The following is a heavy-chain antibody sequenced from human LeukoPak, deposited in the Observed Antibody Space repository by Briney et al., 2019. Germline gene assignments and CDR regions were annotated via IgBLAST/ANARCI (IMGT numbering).Heavy chain of an antibody. CDR1: GGTFSSYA. CDR3: ARGGGGKDIVVVPAGY. J-gene: IGHJ4*02. Sequence: ASVKVSCKASGGTFSSYAISWVRQAPGQGLEWMGIINPSGGSTSYAQKLQGRVTMTRDKSMSTVYMELSSLRSEDTAVYYCARGGGGKDIVVVPAGYWGQGTLVTVSS. D-gene: IGHD2-2*01. V-gene: IGHV1-46*01. CDR2: INPSGGST.